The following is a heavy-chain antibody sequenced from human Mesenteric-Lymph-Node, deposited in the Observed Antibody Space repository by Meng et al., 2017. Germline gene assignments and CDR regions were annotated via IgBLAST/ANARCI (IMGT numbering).Heavy chain of an antibody. Sequence: SETLSLTCTVSGASISSYYWSWIRQPPGKGLERIGYIYYRGSTNYNPSLKSRATISVDTSRKQFSLKLSSVTDADTAVYYCARLTYYVSTGYFDSWGQGTLVTVSS. V-gene: IGHV4-59*01. CDR3: ARLTYYVSTGYFDS. J-gene: IGHJ4*02. CDR1: GASISSYY. D-gene: IGHD3-22*01. CDR2: IYYRGST.